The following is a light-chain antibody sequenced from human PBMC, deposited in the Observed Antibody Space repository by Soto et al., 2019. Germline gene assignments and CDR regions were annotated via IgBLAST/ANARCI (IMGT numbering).Light chain of an antibody. CDR2: AAS. CDR3: QKYDSAPWT. J-gene: IGKJ1*01. Sequence: DIPMTQSPSSLSASVGDRVTITCRASQGIGTYLVWYQQKPGKVPQLLIYAASALQPGVPSRFSGSGSGTDFTLTISGLQPEDVATYYCQKYDSAPWTFGQGTKVEIK. V-gene: IGKV1-27*01. CDR1: QGIGTY.